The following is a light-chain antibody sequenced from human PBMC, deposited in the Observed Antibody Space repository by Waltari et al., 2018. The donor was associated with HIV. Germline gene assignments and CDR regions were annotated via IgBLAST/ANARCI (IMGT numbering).Light chain of an antibody. Sequence: ENVLTQSPGTLSLSPGERATLACRAMQNVYSSYVAWYQQRPGQAPRLLIYAGNRRAAGIPDRFAGAGSGRDFSLTISRLEPEDFAVYYCHQYTGSPRTFGQGTKV. CDR3: HQYTGSPRT. V-gene: IGKV3-20*01. CDR2: AGN. CDR1: QNVYSSY. J-gene: IGKJ1*01.